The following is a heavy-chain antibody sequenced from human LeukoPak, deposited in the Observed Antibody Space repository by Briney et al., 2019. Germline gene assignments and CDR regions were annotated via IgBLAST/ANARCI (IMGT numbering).Heavy chain of an antibody. Sequence: GGSLRLSCAPSGFTFSRHGMHWVRQAPGKGLEWAAIISNDGSRKYYAHSVEGRFTISRDNSKNTLYLQMDSLRAEDTAVYYCARDRAWNYFDYWGQGTLVTVSS. CDR3: ARDRAWNYFDY. D-gene: IGHD3-3*01. CDR2: ISNDGSRK. V-gene: IGHV3-30*03. CDR1: GFTFSRHG. J-gene: IGHJ4*02.